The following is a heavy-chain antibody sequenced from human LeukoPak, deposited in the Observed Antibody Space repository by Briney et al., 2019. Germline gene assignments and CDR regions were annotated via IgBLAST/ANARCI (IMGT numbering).Heavy chain of an antibody. CDR1: GGSFSGYY. V-gene: IGHV4-34*01. D-gene: IGHD5-18*01. J-gene: IGHJ6*03. Sequence: SETLSLTCAVYGGSFSGYYWSWIRQPPGKGLEWIGEINHSGSTNYNPSLKSRVTISVDTSKNQFSLKLSSVTAADTAVYYCARGHPDWIQLWLRDEDYMDVWGKGTTVTVSS. CDR3: ARGHPDWIQLWLRDEDYMDV. CDR2: INHSGST.